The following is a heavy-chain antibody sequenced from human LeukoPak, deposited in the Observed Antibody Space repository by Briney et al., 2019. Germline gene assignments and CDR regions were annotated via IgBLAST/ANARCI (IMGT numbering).Heavy chain of an antibody. V-gene: IGHV1-24*01. Sequence: EASVKVSCKVSGYTLTELSMHWVRQAPGKGLEWMGGFDPEDGETIYAQKFQGRVTMTEDTSTDTAYMELSSLRSEDTAVYYCARADIVVVPAAFDYWGQGTLVTVSS. CDR3: ARADIVVVPAAFDY. CDR2: FDPEDGET. J-gene: IGHJ4*02. CDR1: GYTLTELS. D-gene: IGHD2-2*01.